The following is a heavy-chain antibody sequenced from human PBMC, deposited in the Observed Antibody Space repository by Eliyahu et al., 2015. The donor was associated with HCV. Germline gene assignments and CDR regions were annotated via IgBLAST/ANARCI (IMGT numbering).Heavy chain of an antibody. J-gene: IGHJ4*02. CDR2: IKSKTDGETT. CDR3: LGSFDK. D-gene: IGHD2-15*01. CDR1: GFTFSNAY. Sequence: LVXSGGXLVXPGXSLXLSCXASGFTFSNAYMXWFRQAPGKGLEWVGRIKSKTDGETTDYAAPVKGRFTISRDDSKNTLYLQMNSLKTEDTAVYYCLGSFDKWGQGTLVTVSS. V-gene: IGHV3-15*01.